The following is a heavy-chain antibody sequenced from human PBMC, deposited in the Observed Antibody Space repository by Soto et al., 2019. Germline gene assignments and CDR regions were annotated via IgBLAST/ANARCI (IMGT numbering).Heavy chain of an antibody. Sequence: PSETLSLTCTVSGGSISSYYWSWIRQPPGKGLEWIGYIYYSGSTNYNPSLKSRVTISVDTSKNQFSLKLSSVTAADTAVYYCARVRYCSGGSCYSRRYYYYYGMDVWGQGTTVTVSS. J-gene: IGHJ6*02. D-gene: IGHD2-15*01. CDR1: GGSISSYY. CDR2: IYYSGST. CDR3: ARVRYCSGGSCYSRRYYYYYGMDV. V-gene: IGHV4-59*12.